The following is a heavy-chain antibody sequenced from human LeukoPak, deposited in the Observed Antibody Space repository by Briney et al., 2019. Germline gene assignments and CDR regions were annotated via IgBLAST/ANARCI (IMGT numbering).Heavy chain of an antibody. V-gene: IGHV4-34*01. J-gene: IGHJ6*02. CDR1: GGSFSGYY. Sequence: PSETLSLTCAVYGGSFSGYYWSWIRQPPGKGLEWIGEINHSGSTNYNPSLKSRVTISVDTSKNQFSLKLSSVTAADTAVYYCARDLLDYGDYGRYYYYGMDVWGQGTTVTVSS. CDR3: ARDLLDYGDYGRYYYYGMDV. D-gene: IGHD4-17*01. CDR2: INHSGST.